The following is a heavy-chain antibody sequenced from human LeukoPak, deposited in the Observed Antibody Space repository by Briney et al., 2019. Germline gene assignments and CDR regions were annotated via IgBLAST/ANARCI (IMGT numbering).Heavy chain of an antibody. J-gene: IGHJ1*01. Sequence: GGSLRLSCAASGFTFSNYAMHWVRQAPGKGLERVAVISYDGTNKYYADSVKGRFTISRDNSMNTLFLQMNSLRAEDTAVYYCAGSPKYSSSWYEYFEHWGQGALVTVSS. D-gene: IGHD6-13*01. CDR3: AGSPKYSSSWYEYFEH. V-gene: IGHV3-30*01. CDR2: ISYDGTNK. CDR1: GFTFSNYA.